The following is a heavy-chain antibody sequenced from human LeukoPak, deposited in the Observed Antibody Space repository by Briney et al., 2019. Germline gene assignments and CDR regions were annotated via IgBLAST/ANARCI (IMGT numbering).Heavy chain of an antibody. D-gene: IGHD3-22*01. V-gene: IGHV4-61*02. CDR1: GGSISSGSYY. CDR3: ARGHYDSSGYAFDI. Sequence: SETLSLTCTVSGGSISSGSYYWSWIRQPAGKGLEWIGRIYTSGSTNYNPSLKSRVTISVDTSKNQFSLKLSSVTAADTAVYYCARGHYDSSGYAFDIWGQGTMVTVSS. CDR2: IYTSGST. J-gene: IGHJ3*02.